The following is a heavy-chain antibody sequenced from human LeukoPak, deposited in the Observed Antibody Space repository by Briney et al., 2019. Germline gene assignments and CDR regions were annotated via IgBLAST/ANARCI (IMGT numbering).Heavy chain of an antibody. Sequence: GASVKVSCKASGYTFTSYGISWVRQAPGQGLEWMGWISAYNGNTNYAQKLQGRVTMTTDTSTSTAYMELRSLRSDDTAVYYCARDRNSMTRPDAFDIWGQGTMVTVSS. J-gene: IGHJ3*02. CDR2: ISAYNGNT. CDR1: GYTFTSYG. CDR3: ARDRNSMTRPDAFDI. D-gene: IGHD4-23*01. V-gene: IGHV1-18*01.